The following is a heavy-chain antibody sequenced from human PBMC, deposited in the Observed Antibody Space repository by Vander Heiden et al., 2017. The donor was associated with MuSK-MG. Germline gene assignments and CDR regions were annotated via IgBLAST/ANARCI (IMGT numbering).Heavy chain of an antibody. D-gene: IGHD6-19*01. J-gene: IGHJ6*02. CDR3: ARRDSSGWYGDYYYGMDV. Sequence: QVQLVESGGGVVQPGRSLRLSCAASGFTFSSYAMHWVRQAPGKGLEWVAVISYDGSNKYYADSVKGRFTISRDNSKNTLYLQMNSLRAEDTAVYYCARRDSSGWYGDYYYGMDVWGQGTTVTVSS. CDR2: ISYDGSNK. V-gene: IGHV3-30*04. CDR1: GFTFSSYA.